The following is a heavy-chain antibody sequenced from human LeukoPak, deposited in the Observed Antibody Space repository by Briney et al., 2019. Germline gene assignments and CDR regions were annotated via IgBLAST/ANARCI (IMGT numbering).Heavy chain of an antibody. CDR3: ARIGDGYNGIDY. CDR1: GYSISSGYY. Sequence: KPSETLSLTCAVSGYSISSGYYWGWIRQPPGKGLEWIGSIYHSGSTYYNPSLKSRVTISVDTSKNQFSLKLSSVTAADTAVYYCARIGDGYNGIDYWGQGTLVTVSS. D-gene: IGHD5-24*01. V-gene: IGHV4-38-2*01. CDR2: IYHSGST. J-gene: IGHJ4*02.